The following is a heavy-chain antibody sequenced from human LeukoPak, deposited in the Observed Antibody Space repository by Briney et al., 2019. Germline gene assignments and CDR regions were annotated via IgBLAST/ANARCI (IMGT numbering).Heavy chain of an antibody. V-gene: IGHV1-18*01. CDR2: ISAYNGNT. Sequence: GASVKVSCKASGYTFTSYGISWVRQAPGQGLEWMGWISAYNGNTNYAQKLQGRVTMTTDTSTSTAYMELRSLRSDDTAVYYCARELLWFGEYHFDYWGQGTLVTVSS. D-gene: IGHD3-10*01. CDR3: ARELLWFGEYHFDY. J-gene: IGHJ4*02. CDR1: GYTFTSYG.